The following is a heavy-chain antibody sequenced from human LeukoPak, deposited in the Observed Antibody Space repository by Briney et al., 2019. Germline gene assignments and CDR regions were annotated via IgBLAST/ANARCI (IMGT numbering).Heavy chain of an antibody. D-gene: IGHD2-15*01. V-gene: IGHV4-34*01. CDR3: ARGIASAGHDY. J-gene: IGHJ4*02. CDR1: GGSFSGYY. Sequence: PSETLSLTCAVYGGSFSGYYWSWIRQPPGKGREWIGEINHSGSTNYNPSLKSRVTISVDTSKNQFSLKLSSVTAADTAMYYCARGIASAGHDYWGLGTLVTVSS. CDR2: INHSGST.